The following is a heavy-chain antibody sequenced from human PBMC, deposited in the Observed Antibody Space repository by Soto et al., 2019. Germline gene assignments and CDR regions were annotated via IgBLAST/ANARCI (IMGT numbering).Heavy chain of an antibody. Sequence: QGLLVQSGAEVKQPGASVKVSSRASGYSLTTYSISWVRQAPGQGLEWMGWISGYNGDTNNAQKFQDRVTMTIDRSTTTAYLELRSLTSDDTTVYYCAKNGHPPYYYYGMDVWGQGTTVTVSS. CDR2: ISGYNGDT. V-gene: IGHV1-18*01. CDR1: GYSLTTYS. D-gene: IGHD2-8*01. J-gene: IGHJ6*02. CDR3: AKNGHPPYYYYGMDV.